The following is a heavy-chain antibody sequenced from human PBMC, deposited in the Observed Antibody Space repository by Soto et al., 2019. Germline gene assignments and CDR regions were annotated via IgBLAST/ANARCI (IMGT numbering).Heavy chain of an antibody. Sequence: PSDTLSLTCTASGGSVWSYSWGWIRTHQGQGLEWIGYIYHSGSTYYDPSLKSRVTISVDRSKNQFSLKLSSVTAADTAVYYCASIRITMVRGVTIDNWFDPWGQGTLVTVSS. CDR2: IYHSGST. J-gene: IGHJ5*02. CDR1: GGSVWSYS. CDR3: ASIRITMVRGVTIDNWFDP. V-gene: IGHV4-59*02. D-gene: IGHD3-10*01.